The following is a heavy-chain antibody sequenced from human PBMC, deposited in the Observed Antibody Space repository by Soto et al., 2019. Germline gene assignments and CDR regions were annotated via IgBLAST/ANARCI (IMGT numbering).Heavy chain of an antibody. D-gene: IGHD6-13*01. CDR3: ARLSNSSSWVLPPAVYYYYYGMDV. V-gene: IGHV4-34*01. Sequence: PSETLSLTCAVYGGSFSGYYWTWIRQPPGTGLEWIGEINHSGSTNYNPSLKSRVTISVDTSKNQFSLKLTSVTAADTAVYYCARLSNSSSWVLPPAVYYYYYGMDVWGQGTTVTVSS. CDR1: GGSFSGYY. J-gene: IGHJ6*02. CDR2: INHSGST.